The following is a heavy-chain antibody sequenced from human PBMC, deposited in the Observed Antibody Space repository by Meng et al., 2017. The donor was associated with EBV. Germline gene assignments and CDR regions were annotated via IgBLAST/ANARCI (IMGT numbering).Heavy chain of an antibody. V-gene: IGHV4-38-2*02. CDR2: VHYTGST. CDR1: GYSICSFSY. Sequence: QLRESGSGHVTASETLSCTSMVSGYSICSFSYWGWIRPPPARGLEWIGSVHYTGSTYYSPSLKSRVTVSVDTSKNQFSLRLTSVTAADTAVYYCARPFPSWQSPRLDPFGAWGQGTLVTVSS. J-gene: IGHJ5*02. CDR3: ARPFPSWQSPRLDPFGA. D-gene: IGHD6-19*01.